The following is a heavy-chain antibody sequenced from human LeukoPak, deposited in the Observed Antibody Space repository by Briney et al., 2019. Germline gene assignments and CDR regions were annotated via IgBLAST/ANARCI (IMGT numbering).Heavy chain of an antibody. CDR1: GGTFSSYA. V-gene: IGHV1-69*05. CDR2: IIPIFGTA. J-gene: IGHJ6*03. D-gene: IGHD2-2*01. CDR3: ARDGGYCGSTTCYLDYYYYMDV. Sequence: SVKVSCKASGGTFSSYAISWVRQAPGQGLEWMGGIIPIFGTANYAQKFQGRVTITTDESTSTAYMELSRLRSDDTAVYYCARDGGYCGSTTCYLDYYYYMDVWGKGTTVTVSS.